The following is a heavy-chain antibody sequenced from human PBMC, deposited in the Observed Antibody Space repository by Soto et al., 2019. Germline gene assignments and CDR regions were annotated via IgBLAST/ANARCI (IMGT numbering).Heavy chain of an antibody. Sequence: PGGSLRLSCAASGFTFSSYGMHWVRQAPGKGLEWVAVIWYDGSNKYYADSVKGRFTISRDNSKNTLYLQMNSLRAEDTAVYYCARDRSSRGYDFWSGSIAYYYYYGMDVWGQGTTVTVSS. CDR3: ARDRSSRGYDFWSGSIAYYYYYGMDV. V-gene: IGHV3-33*01. J-gene: IGHJ6*02. CDR2: IWYDGSNK. CDR1: GFTFSSYG. D-gene: IGHD3-3*01.